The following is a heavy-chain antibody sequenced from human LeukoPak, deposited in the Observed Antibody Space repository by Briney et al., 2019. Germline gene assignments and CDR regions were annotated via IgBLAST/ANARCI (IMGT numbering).Heavy chain of an antibody. Sequence: GGSLRLSCAASGLTFDRYTIHWVRHAPGKGRELVSLMRGRFTISSHNSKNALYLQMNSLRTEDTALYYCAKEHSSGWPNLDSWGRGTLVTVSS. CDR3: AKEHSSGWPNLDS. CDR1: GLTFDRYT. D-gene: IGHD6-19*01. V-gene: IGHV3-43*01. J-gene: IGHJ4*02.